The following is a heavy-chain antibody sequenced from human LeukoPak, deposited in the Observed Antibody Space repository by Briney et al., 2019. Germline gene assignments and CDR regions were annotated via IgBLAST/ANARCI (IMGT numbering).Heavy chain of an antibody. D-gene: IGHD3-10*01. Sequence: SETLSLTCTVSGGSISSGYYWGWIRQPPGKGLEWIGSMHHSGSTYYNPSLKSRVTMSLDTSKNQFSLRLTSVAAADTAVYYCARVRLWFGDHLDDYWGQGTLVTVSS. V-gene: IGHV4-38-2*02. CDR2: MHHSGST. CDR1: GGSISSGYY. J-gene: IGHJ4*02. CDR3: ARVRLWFGDHLDDY.